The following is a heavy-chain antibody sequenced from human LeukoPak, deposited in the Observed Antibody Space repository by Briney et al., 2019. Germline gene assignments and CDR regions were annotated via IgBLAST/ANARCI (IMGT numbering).Heavy chain of an antibody. Sequence: SETLSLTCTVSGGPIGSYYWSWIRQPPGKGLEWIGYIYYGGNTDHNPSLKSRVSISVDTSKNQVSLKLTSVTAADTAVYYCARHLRWLSIYYFDYWGQGTQVTVSS. CDR3: ARHLRWLSIYYFDY. V-gene: IGHV4-59*08. D-gene: IGHD3-22*01. CDR1: GGPIGSYY. CDR2: IYYGGNT. J-gene: IGHJ4*02.